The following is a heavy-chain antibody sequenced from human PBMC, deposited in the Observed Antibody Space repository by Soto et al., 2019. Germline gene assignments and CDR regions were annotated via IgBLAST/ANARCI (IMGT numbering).Heavy chain of an antibody. J-gene: IGHJ6*01. CDR2: IRSKAYGGTT. D-gene: IGHD6-6*01. CDR1: GFTFGDYA. V-gene: IGHV3-49*04. Sequence: GGSLRLSCTASGFTFGDYAMSWVRQAPGKGLEWVGFIRSKAYGGTTEYAASVKGRFTISRDDSKSIAYLQMNSLKTEDTAVYYCTRDRDHSSSSFFPYYYGMDVWGQGTTVTVSS. CDR3: TRDRDHSSSSFFPYYYGMDV.